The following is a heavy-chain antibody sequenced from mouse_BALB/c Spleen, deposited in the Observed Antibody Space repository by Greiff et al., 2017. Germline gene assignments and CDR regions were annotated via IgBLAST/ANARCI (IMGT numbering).Heavy chain of an antibody. D-gene: IGHD2-4*01. J-gene: IGHJ4*01. CDR2: ISYSGST. CDR3: ARKTMITTGYAMDY. CDR1: GDSITSGY. V-gene: IGHV3-8*02. Sequence: EVKLEESGPSLVKPSQTLSLTCSVTGDSITSGYWNWIRKFPGNKLEYMGYISYSGSTYYNPSLKSRISITRDTSKNQYYLQLNSVTTEDTATYYCARKTMITTGYAMDYWGQGTSVTVSS.